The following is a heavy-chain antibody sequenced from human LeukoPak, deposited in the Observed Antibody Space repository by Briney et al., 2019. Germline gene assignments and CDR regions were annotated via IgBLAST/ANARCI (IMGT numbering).Heavy chain of an antibody. D-gene: IGHD2-8*02. CDR1: GFTFSSYS. J-gene: IGHJ4*02. CDR3: ARDLVLMAGFDY. V-gene: IGHV3-21*01. CDR2: ISSSSSYI. Sequence: GGSLRLSCAASGFTFSSYSMNWVRQAPGKGLEWVSSISSSSSYIYYADSEKGRFTISRDNAKNSLYLQMNSLRAEDTAVYYCARDLVLMAGFDYWGQGTLVTVSS.